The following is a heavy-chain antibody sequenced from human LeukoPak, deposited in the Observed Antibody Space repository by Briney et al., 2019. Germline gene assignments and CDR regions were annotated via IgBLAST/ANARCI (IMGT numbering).Heavy chain of an antibody. CDR2: ISSSSSYI. V-gene: IGHV3-21*01. CDR1: GFTFSSYS. J-gene: IGHJ4*02. CDR3: ARDENYSTF. Sequence: GGSLRLSCAASGFTFSSYSMNWVRQAPGKGLEWVSSISSSSSYIYYADSVKGRFNISRDNAKSSLYLQMNSLRAGDTAVYYCARDENYSTFWGQGTLVTVSS. D-gene: IGHD1-7*01.